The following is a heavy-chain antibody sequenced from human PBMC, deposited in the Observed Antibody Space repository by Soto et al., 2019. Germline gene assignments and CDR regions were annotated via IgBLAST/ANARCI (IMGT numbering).Heavy chain of an antibody. CDR3: ARARGSRWYNWFDP. D-gene: IGHD6-13*01. V-gene: IGHV4-59*01. CDR1: GGSISSYY. CDR2: IYYSGST. Sequence: PSETLSLTCTVSGGSISSYYWSWIRQPPGKGLEWIGYIYYSGSTNYNPSLKSRVTIPVDTSKNQFSLKLSSVTAADTAVYYCARARGSRWYNWFDPWGQGTLVTVSS. J-gene: IGHJ5*02.